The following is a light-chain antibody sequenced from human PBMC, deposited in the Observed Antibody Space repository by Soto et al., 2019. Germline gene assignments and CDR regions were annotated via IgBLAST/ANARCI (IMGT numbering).Light chain of an antibody. J-gene: IGKJ4*01. CDR1: QGINNY. V-gene: IGKV1-9*01. Sequence: IQLTQSPSSLSASVGDRVTITCRASQGINNYLTWYLQKPGKAPKLLIYAASTLQSGVPSRFSGSGSGTDFTLTISSLQPEDFVTYHCQQLNSYPFTFGGGTKVEI. CDR2: AAS. CDR3: QQLNSYPFT.